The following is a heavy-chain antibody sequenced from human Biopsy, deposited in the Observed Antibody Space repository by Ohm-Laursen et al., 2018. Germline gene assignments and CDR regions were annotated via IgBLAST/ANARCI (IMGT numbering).Heavy chain of an antibody. D-gene: IGHD3-9*01. CDR2: TIYRSKWSN. J-gene: IGHJ3*02. CDR3: ARGRYAAFDI. Sequence: SQTLSLTCAISGDSVSSNTVAWNWIRQSPSRGLEWLGRTIYRSKWSNDYAVSVKNRITIDPDTSKNQFSLQLNSVTPEDTAIYYCARGRYAAFDIWGQGTKVNISS. V-gene: IGHV6-1*01. CDR1: GDSVSSNTVA.